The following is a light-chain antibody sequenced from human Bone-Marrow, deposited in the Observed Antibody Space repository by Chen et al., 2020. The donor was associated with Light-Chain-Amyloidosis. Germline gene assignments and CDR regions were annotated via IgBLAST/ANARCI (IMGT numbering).Light chain of an antibody. CDR2: GNS. Sequence: QSVLTQPPSVSGAPGQRVTISCTGRSPTIGAGYDVHWYQQLPGTAPKLLIYGNSNRPSGVPDRFSGSKSGTSASLAITGLQAEDEADYYCQSYDSSLSGSVFGGGTKLTVL. CDR1: SPTIGAGYD. V-gene: IGLV1-40*01. J-gene: IGLJ2*01. CDR3: QSYDSSLSGSV.